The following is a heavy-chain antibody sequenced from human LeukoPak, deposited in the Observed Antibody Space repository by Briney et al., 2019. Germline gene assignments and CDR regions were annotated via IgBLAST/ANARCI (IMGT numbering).Heavy chain of an antibody. Sequence: GRSLRLSCTVSGFTFGDHAMSWVRQAPGKGLEWVGFIRSKTYGGTTEYAASVKGRFIISRDDSTSIAYLQMNSLKTEDTAVYYCTRGPIQLWLYHGMDVWGQGTTVTVYS. D-gene: IGHD5-18*01. CDR1: GFTFGDHA. V-gene: IGHV3-49*04. J-gene: IGHJ6*02. CDR3: TRGPIQLWLYHGMDV. CDR2: IRSKTYGGTT.